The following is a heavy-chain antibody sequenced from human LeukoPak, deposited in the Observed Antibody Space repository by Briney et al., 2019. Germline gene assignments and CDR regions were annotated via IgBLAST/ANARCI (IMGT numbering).Heavy chain of an antibody. D-gene: IGHD1-1*01. CDR3: ARSETGTTLYYYYMDV. V-gene: IGHV1-2*02. J-gene: IGHJ6*03. CDR1: GYTFTGYY. CDR2: INPNSGGT. Sequence: RASVKVSCKASGYTFTGYYMHWVRQAPGQGLEWMGWINPNSGGTNYAQKFQGRVTMTRDTSISTAYMELSRLRSDDTAVYYCARSETGTTLYYYYMDVWGTGTTVTVSS.